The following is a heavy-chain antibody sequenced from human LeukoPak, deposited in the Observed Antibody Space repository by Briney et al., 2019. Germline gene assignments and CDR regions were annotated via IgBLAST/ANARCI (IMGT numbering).Heavy chain of an antibody. CDR1: GFTLSSYG. CDR2: IRDDGSNK. V-gene: IGHV3-30*02. D-gene: IGHD3-22*01. J-gene: IGHJ4*02. CDR3: ARVPYYYDSSGYWGYFDY. Sequence: GGSLRLSCAASGFTLSSYGMHWVRQAPGTGLEGVAFIRDDGSNKYYADSVKGRFTISRDNSKSTLYLQMNSLRAEDTAVYFCARVPYYYDSSGYWGYFDYWGQGTLVTVSS.